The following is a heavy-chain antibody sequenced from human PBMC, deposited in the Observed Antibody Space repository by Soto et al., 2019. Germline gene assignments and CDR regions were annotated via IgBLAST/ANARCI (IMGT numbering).Heavy chain of an antibody. Sequence: ASVKVFCKASGYTFTSYGISWVRQAPGQGLEWMGWISAYNGNTNYAQKLQGRVTMTTDTSTSTAYMELRSLRSDDTAVYYCARGQDDYYDSSGYYSFRYWGQGTLVTVYS. CDR2: ISAYNGNT. CDR1: GYTFTSYG. J-gene: IGHJ4*02. D-gene: IGHD3-22*01. V-gene: IGHV1-18*01. CDR3: ARGQDDYYDSSGYYSFRY.